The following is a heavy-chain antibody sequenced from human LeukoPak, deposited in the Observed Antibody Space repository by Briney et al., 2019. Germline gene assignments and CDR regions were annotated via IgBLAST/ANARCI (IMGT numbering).Heavy chain of an antibody. V-gene: IGHV3-11*06. J-gene: IGHJ4*02. CDR2: ITSSGTYT. CDR1: GFTFGDHY. Sequence: PGGSLRLSCAASGFTFGDHYMRWLRQAPGKGLECISDITSSGTYTNYADSVKGRFTISRDNAKNSLYLQMNSLRAEDTAVYYCARESYWGSSAKGFDYWGQGTLVTVSS. D-gene: IGHD7-27*01. CDR3: ARESYWGSSAKGFDY.